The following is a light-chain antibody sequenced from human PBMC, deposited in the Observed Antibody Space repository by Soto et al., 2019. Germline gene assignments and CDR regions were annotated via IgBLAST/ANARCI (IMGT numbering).Light chain of an antibody. CDR3: SSYTSSSPYV. Sequence: QSALSQPASVSGSPGQSITISCSGTSSDIGTYKYVSWYQQHPGKAPKLMIYDVTNRPSGASNRFSGSKSGNTASLTISGLQAEDEADYYCSSYTSSSPYVFGTGTKVTVL. V-gene: IGLV2-14*01. J-gene: IGLJ1*01. CDR2: DVT. CDR1: SSDIGTYKY.